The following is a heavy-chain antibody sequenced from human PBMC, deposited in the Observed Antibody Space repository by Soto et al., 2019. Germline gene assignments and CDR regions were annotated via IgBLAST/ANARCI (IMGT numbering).Heavy chain of an antibody. CDR1: GFTFSSYA. D-gene: IGHD2-15*01. J-gene: IGHJ4*02. CDR2: ISYDGSNK. CDR3: ARVPSSSGRAHFVY. Sequence: QVQLVESGGGVVQPGRSLRLSCAASGFTFSSYAMHWVRQAPGKGLEWVAVISYDGSNKYYADSVKGRFTISRDNSKNTLYLQMNSLRAEDTAVYYCARVPSSSGRAHFVYWGQGTPVTVSS. V-gene: IGHV3-30-3*01.